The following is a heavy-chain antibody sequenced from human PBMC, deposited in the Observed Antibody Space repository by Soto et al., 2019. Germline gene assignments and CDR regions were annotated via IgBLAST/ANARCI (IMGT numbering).Heavy chain of an antibody. V-gene: IGHV1-18*01. Sequence: ASVKVSCKASGYTFTSYGISWVRQAPGQGLEWMGWISAYNGNTNYAQKLQGRVTMTTDTSTSTAYMELRSLRSDDTAVYYCARGYYYGSGSYPQAPSDYWGQGTLVTVSS. D-gene: IGHD3-10*01. J-gene: IGHJ4*02. CDR1: GYTFTSYG. CDR3: ARGYYYGSGSYPQAPSDY. CDR2: ISAYNGNT.